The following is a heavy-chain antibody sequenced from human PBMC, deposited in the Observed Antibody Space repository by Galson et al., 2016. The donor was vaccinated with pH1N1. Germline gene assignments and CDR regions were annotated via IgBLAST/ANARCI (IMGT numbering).Heavy chain of an antibody. J-gene: IGHJ4*02. Sequence: TLSLTCDVSGYSIRNGYYWGWIRQPPGKGLEWIGSIYKSGSSYYNPSLKSRVTISLDTSQNQFSLKLTSMTAADTAVYYCARDKGRLGAPDYWGQGTLVTVSS. D-gene: IGHD3-16*01. CDR3: ARDKGRLGAPDY. CDR2: IYKSGSS. CDR1: GYSIRNGYY. V-gene: IGHV4-38-2*02.